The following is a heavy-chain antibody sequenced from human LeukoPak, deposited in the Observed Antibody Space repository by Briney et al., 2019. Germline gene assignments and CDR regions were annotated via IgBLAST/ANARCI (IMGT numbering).Heavy chain of an antibody. CDR1: GGSISSYY. D-gene: IGHD6-13*01. J-gene: IGHJ6*03. V-gene: IGHV4-59*01. CDR2: IYYSGST. CDR3: ARGQHLGSYYYMDV. Sequence: PSETLSLTCTVSGGSISSYYWSWIRQAPGKGLEWIGYIYYSGSTNYNPSLKSRVTISVDTSKNQFSLKLSSVTAADTAVYYCARGQHLGSYYYMDVWGKGTTVTVSS.